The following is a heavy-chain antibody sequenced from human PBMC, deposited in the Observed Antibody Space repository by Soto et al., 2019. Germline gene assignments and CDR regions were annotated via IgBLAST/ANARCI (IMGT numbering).Heavy chain of an antibody. CDR2: ISGRGGST. D-gene: IGHD3-3*01. CDR3: AKGYDFWSGYPLDRYGMDV. J-gene: IGHJ6*02. Sequence: PGGSLRLSCAASGFTFSSYAMSWVRQAPGKGLEWVSAISGRGGSTYYADSVKGRFTISRDNSKNTLYLQMNSLRAEDTAVYYCAKGYDFWSGYPLDRYGMDVWGQGTTVTVSS. V-gene: IGHV3-23*01. CDR1: GFTFSSYA.